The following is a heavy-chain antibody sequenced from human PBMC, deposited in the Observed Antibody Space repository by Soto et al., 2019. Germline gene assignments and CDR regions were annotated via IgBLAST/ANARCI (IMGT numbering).Heavy chain of an antibody. D-gene: IGHD6-6*01. V-gene: IGHV3-30-3*01. CDR3: ERAELEYSSSSFDY. CDR1: GFTFRSYA. Sequence: GGSLRLSCAASGFTFRSYAMHWVRQAPGKGLEWVAFISYDRSNKYYADSVKGRLTISRDNSKNTLYLQMNSLRAQDAAVYSCERAELEYSSSSFDYWGQGTLVTVSS. J-gene: IGHJ4*02. CDR2: ISYDRSNK.